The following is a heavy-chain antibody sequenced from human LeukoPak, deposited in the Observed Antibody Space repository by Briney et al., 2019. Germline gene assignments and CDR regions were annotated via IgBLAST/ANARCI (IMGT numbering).Heavy chain of an antibody. J-gene: IGHJ3*01. CDR3: AREGVGGFNDAFDL. D-gene: IGHD1-26*01. CDR1: GFTFGFTFNNYA. CDR2: INESGGST. Sequence: GGSLRLSWAASGFTFGFTFNNYAMNWVRQAPGKGLEWVSTINESGGSTYYPDSVKGRFTISRDNSKNTLYLQMNSLRVEDTAVYYCAREGVGGFNDAFDLWGQGTMVTVSS. V-gene: IGHV3-23*01.